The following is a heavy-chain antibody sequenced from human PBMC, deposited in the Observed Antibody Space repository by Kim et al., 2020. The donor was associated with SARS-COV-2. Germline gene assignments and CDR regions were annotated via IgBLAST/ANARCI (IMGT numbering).Heavy chain of an antibody. J-gene: IGHJ5*02. D-gene: IGHD6-6*01. Sequence: SETLSLTCAVYGGSLSGYYWSWVRQPPGKGLEWIGEINHSGSTNYNPSLKSRVTISVDTSKNQFSLKLSSVTAADTAVYYCARGRQLVRAAVWFDPWGQGTLFTVSS. CDR2: INHSGST. CDR1: GGSLSGYY. CDR3: ARGRQLVRAAVWFDP. V-gene: IGHV4-34*01.